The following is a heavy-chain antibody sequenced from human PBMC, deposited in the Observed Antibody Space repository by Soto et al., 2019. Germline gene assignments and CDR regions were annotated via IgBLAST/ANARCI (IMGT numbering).Heavy chain of an antibody. V-gene: IGHV1-18*01. Sequence: QVQLVQSGAEVKKPGASVKVSCKASGYTFTCYGISCVRQAPGQGLEWMGWISAYNGNTNYAQKLQGRVTMTTDTSTSTASTELRSLRSDDTAVYYCARDHKYYDFWSGYYLDGHFDYWGQGTLVTVSS. CDR2: ISAYNGNT. J-gene: IGHJ4*02. D-gene: IGHD3-3*01. CDR1: GYTFTCYG. CDR3: ARDHKYYDFWSGYYLDGHFDY.